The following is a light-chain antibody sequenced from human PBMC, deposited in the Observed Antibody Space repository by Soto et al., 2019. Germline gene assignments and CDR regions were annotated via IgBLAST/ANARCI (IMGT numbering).Light chain of an antibody. CDR2: EVS. J-gene: IGLJ2*01. CDR3: SSYTDSSTHVL. V-gene: IGLV2-14*01. CDR1: SSDVGAYEY. Sequence: QSALTQPASVSGSPGQSITISCTGTSSDVGAYEYVSWYQQHPGKAPKLLIYEVSNRSSGVSNRFSGSKSGNTASLTISGLQAEDEADYYCSSYTDSSTHVLFGGGTKLTVL.